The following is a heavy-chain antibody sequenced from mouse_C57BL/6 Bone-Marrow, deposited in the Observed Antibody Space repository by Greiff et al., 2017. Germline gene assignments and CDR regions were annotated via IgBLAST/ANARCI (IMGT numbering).Heavy chain of an antibody. Sequence: EVQLVESGGDLVKPGGSLKLSCAASGFTFSSYGMSWVRQTPDKRLEWVATISSGGSYTYYPASVKGRFTIARDSATNTLYLQMSSLKSEDTAMYYCARLEITTVPYYYAMDYWGQGTSVTVSS. J-gene: IGHJ4*01. D-gene: IGHD2-4*01. CDR3: ARLEITTVPYYYAMDY. V-gene: IGHV5-6*01. CDR2: ISSGGSYT. CDR1: GFTFSSYG.